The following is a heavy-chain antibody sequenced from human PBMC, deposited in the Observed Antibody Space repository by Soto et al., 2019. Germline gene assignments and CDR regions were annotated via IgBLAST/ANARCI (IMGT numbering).Heavy chain of an antibody. Sequence: GASVKVSCKASGGTFSSYAISWVRQAPGQELDWMGGIIPIFGTANYAQKFQGRVTITADESTSTAYMELSSLRSEDTAVYYCTYYYFSIGYYYPPTDAFDIWGRGTMVTVSS. D-gene: IGHD3-22*01. CDR3: TYYYFSIGYYYPPTDAFDI. CDR1: GGTFSSYA. J-gene: IGHJ3*02. V-gene: IGHV1-69*13. CDR2: IIPIFGTA.